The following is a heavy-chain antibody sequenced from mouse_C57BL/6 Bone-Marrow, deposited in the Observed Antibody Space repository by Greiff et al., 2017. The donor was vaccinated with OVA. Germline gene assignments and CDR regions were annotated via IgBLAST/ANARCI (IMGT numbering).Heavy chain of an antibody. Sequence: VKLQESGPGLVKPSQSLFLTCSITGFPITSGYYWIWIRQSPGKPLEWMGYITHSGETFYNPSLQSPISITRETSKNQFFLQLNSVTTEDTAMYYCAGDPYYSNYGFAYWGQGTLVTVSA. D-gene: IGHD2-5*01. V-gene: IGHV12-3*01. J-gene: IGHJ3*01. CDR3: AGDPYYSNYGFAY. CDR1: GFPITSGYY. CDR2: ITHSGET.